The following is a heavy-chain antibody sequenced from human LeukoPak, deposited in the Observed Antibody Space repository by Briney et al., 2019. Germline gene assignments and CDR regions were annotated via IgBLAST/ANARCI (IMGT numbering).Heavy chain of an antibody. J-gene: IGHJ4*02. Sequence: SETLSLTCAVSGYSISSGYFWGWIRQPPGKGREWIGSIYHSGSTYYNPSLKSRVTISVDTSRNQFSLKLSSVTAADTAVYYCARAHSGYYDSSGYSLFDYWGQGTLVTVSS. CDR1: GYSISSGYF. CDR2: IYHSGST. CDR3: ARAHSGYYDSSGYSLFDY. D-gene: IGHD3-22*01. V-gene: IGHV4-38-2*01.